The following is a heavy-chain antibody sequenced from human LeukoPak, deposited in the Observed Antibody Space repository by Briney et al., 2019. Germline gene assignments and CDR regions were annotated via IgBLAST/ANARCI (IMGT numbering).Heavy chain of an antibody. CDR3: ARSDLGTITAGPIEY. CDR1: GFPFTNYG. D-gene: IGHD5-12*01. V-gene: IGHV1-18*01. CDR2: ISGHQGNT. J-gene: IGHJ4*02. Sequence: GASVKVSCKASGFPFTNYGIAWVRQAPGQGLDWMGWISGHQGNTKYAQNFQGRVTMTIDTSTSTAYMDLRSLRSDDTAIYFCARSDLGTITAGPIEYWGQGTLVAVSS.